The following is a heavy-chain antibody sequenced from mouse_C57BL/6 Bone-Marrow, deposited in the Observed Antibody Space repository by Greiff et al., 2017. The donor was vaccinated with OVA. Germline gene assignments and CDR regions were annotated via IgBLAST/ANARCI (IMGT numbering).Heavy chain of an antibody. D-gene: IGHD2-4*01. J-gene: IGHJ3*01. Sequence: VQLQQSGPGLVQPSQSLSITCTVSGFSLTSYGVHWVRQSPGKGLEWLGVIWSGGSTDYNAAFISRLSISKDNSKSQVFFKMNRLQADDTAIYYCARSIYYDYDGSWFAYWGQGTLVTVSA. CDR1: GFSLTSYG. CDR2: IWSGGST. V-gene: IGHV2-2*01. CDR3: ARSIYYDYDGSWFAY.